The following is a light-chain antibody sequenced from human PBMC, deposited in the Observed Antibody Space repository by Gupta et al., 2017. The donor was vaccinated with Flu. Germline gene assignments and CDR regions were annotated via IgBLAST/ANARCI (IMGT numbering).Light chain of an antibody. CDR1: YNI. V-gene: IGKV2-30*01. Sequence: YNILHWFQQKPGQSPRRLIYRVSNRESGVPDRFSGSESGTEFTLKISRVQAEDVGVYFCKQDESSPWTFGRGTKVEIK. CDR3: KQDESSPWT. CDR2: RVS. J-gene: IGKJ1*01.